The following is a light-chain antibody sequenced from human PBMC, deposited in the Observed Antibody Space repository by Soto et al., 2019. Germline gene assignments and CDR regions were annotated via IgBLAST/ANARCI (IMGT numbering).Light chain of an antibody. Sequence: ETVLTQSPGTLSLSPGERATLSCRASQSVISNYLAWYQQKPGQAPRLLICGASSRATGIPDRFIGSGSGTDFTLTVSRLEPEDFAVYYCQQFGDSLTFGGGTKVDIK. CDR1: QSVISNY. CDR2: GAS. J-gene: IGKJ4*01. V-gene: IGKV3-20*01. CDR3: QQFGDSLT.